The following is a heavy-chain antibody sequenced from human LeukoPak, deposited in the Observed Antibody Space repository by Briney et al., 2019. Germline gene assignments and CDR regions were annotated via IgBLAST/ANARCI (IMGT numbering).Heavy chain of an antibody. Sequence: GASVKVSCKASGYTFTGYYMHWVRQAPGQGLEWMGWINPNSGDTNYAQKFQGRVTMTRDTSISTAYMELSRLRSDDTAVYYCARDPKWIVLMVYASGWFDPWGQGTLVTVSS. CDR3: ARDPKWIVLMVYASGWFDP. V-gene: IGHV1-2*02. CDR1: GYTFTGYY. CDR2: INPNSGDT. J-gene: IGHJ5*02. D-gene: IGHD2-8*01.